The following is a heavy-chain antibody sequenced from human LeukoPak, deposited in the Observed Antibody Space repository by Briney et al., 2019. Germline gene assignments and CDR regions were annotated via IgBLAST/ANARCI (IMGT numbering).Heavy chain of an antibody. CDR1: GGSISSYY. D-gene: IGHD3-16*02. J-gene: IGHJ4*02. CDR2: IYTSGST. CDR3: AGPTPITFGGVITN. V-gene: IGHV4-4*07. Sequence: SETLSLTCTVSGGSISSYYWSWIRQPAGKGLEWIGRIYTSGSTNYNASLKSRVSMSVDTSKNQFSLKLSSVTAADTAVYYCAGPTPITFGGVITNWGQGTLVTVSS.